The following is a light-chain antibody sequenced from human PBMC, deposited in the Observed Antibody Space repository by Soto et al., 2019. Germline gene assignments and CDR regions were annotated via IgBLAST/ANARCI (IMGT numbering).Light chain of an antibody. CDR2: EVN. CDR1: GSDVGDSSH. Sequence: QSALTQHRSVSGSPGQSVTISCTATGSDVGDSSHVSWYQLHPGKAPKLMIYEVNNRPSGVPDRFSGSKSGSTASLTISGLQAEDEAEYYCCLSPGSLTWLFGGGTKVTVL. J-gene: IGLJ3*02. V-gene: IGLV2-11*01. CDR3: CLSPGSLTWL.